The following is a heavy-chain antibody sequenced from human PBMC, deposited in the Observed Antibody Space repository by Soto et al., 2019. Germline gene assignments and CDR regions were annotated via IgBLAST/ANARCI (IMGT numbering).Heavy chain of an antibody. D-gene: IGHD2-15*01. CDR1: GFTFSSYA. J-gene: IGHJ4*02. CDR2: ISGSGGST. V-gene: IGHV3-23*01. Sequence: PGGSLRLSCAASGFTFSSYAMSWVRQAPGKGLEWVSAISGSGGSTYYADSVKGRFTISRDNSKNTLYLQMSSLRAEDTAVYYCAKARYCSGGSCYLAIDYWGQGTLVTVSS. CDR3: AKARYCSGGSCYLAIDY.